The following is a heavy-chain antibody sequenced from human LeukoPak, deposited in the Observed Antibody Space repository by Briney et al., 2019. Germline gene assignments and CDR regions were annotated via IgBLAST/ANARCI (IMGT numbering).Heavy chain of an antibody. CDR3: ARGRLRGSSGYCAY. Sequence: SETLSLTCAVYGGSFSGYYWSWIRQPPGRGLEWIGEINHSGSTNYNPSLKSRVTISVDTSKNQSSLKLSSVTAADTAVYYCARGRLRGSSGYCAYWGQGTLVTVSS. CDR2: INHSGST. J-gene: IGHJ4*02. D-gene: IGHD3-22*01. CDR1: GGSFSGYY. V-gene: IGHV4-34*01.